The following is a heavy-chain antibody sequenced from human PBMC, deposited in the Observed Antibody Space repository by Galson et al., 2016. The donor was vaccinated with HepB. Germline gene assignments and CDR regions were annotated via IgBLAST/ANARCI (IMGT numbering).Heavy chain of an antibody. CDR1: GFTFSSYS. CDR3: ARVIGWFAEISGGAFDI. CDR2: LSRSSSYI. Sequence: SLRLSCAASGFTFSSYSINWVRQAPGQGLEWVSSLSRSSSYIYYAESVKGRLTLSRDNAKNSVYLQMNSLRAEDTAVYYCARVIGWFAEISGGAFDIWGQGTMVTVSS. D-gene: IGHD3-10*01. V-gene: IGHV3-21*01. J-gene: IGHJ3*02.